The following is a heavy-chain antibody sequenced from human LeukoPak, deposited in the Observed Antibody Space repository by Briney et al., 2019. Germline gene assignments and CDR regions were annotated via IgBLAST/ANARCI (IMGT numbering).Heavy chain of an antibody. D-gene: IGHD1-26*01. Sequence: GGSLRLSCVASGFTFSSSWMSWVRQGPGKGLEWVASINQDEIHYVDAVRGRFTISRDNAKNSLYLQMNSLRAEDTAVYYCARAPKFRLVGVSKGPFDPWGQGTLVTVSS. CDR1: GFTFSSSW. CDR2: INQDEI. CDR3: ARAPKFRLVGVSKGPFDP. V-gene: IGHV3-7*03. J-gene: IGHJ5*02.